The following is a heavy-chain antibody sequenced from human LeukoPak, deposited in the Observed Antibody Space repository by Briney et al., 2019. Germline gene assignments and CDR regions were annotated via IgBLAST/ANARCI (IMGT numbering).Heavy chain of an antibody. CDR3: ARDHSFGWHTFDY. Sequence: PGGSLRPSCTASGLDFSATYLTRVGQAPGKGLEWVSSISSSSSNIFYSDLVKGRFTISRDSAKNSLYLHMNSLRAEDTPVYYCARDHSFGWHTFDYWGQGTLVTVSS. D-gene: IGHD6-19*01. V-gene: IGHV3-21*01. J-gene: IGHJ4*02. CDR2: ISSSSSNI. CDR1: GLDFSATY.